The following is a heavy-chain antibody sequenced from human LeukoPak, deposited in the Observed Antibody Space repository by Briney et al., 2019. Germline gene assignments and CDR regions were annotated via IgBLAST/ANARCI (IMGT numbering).Heavy chain of an antibody. CDR1: GFTFSSYS. CDR3: AGGPGIAVAGTNY. V-gene: IGHV3-21*01. Sequence: GGSLRLSCAASGFTFSSYSMNWVRQAPGKGLEWVSSISSSSSYIYYADSVKGRFTISRDNAKNSLYLQMNSLRAEDTAVYYCAGGPGIAVAGTNYWGQGTLVTVSS. D-gene: IGHD6-19*01. J-gene: IGHJ4*02. CDR2: ISSSSSYI.